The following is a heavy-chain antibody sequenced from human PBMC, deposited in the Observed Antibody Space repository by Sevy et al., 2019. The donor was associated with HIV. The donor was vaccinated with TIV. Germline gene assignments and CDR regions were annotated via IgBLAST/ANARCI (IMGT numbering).Heavy chain of an antibody. CDR3: AKYLPVGATADDAFDI. CDR1: GYTFTSYG. J-gene: IGHJ3*02. CDR2: ISAYNGNT. D-gene: IGHD1-26*01. V-gene: IGHV1-18*04. Sequence: GASVKVPCKASGYTFTSYGISWVRQAPGQGLEWMGWISAYNGNTNHAQKLQGRVTMTTDTSTSTAYMELRSLRSDDTAVYYCAKYLPVGATADDAFDIWGQGTMVTVSS.